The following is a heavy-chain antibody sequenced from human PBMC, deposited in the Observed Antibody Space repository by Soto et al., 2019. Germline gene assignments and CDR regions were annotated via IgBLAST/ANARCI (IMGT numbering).Heavy chain of an antibody. D-gene: IGHD1-26*01. J-gene: IGHJ4*02. CDR3: ARGVTAGVDY. V-gene: IGHV1-8*01. CDR1: GYSFTSLD. Sequence: ASVKVSCKASGYSFTSLDINWVRLTTGQGLEWMGWMQPSSGRTGYAQKFQGRVTMTRDTSINTAYMELSSLTSDDTAFYYCARGVTAGVDYWGQGTLVTVSS. CDR2: MQPSSGRT.